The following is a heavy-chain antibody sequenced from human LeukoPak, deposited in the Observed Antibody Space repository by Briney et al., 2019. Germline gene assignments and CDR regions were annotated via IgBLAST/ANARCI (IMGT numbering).Heavy chain of an antibody. J-gene: IGHJ4*02. V-gene: IGHV3-11*01. D-gene: IGHD3-10*01. Sequence: GGSLRLSCAASGFSFSDYYVSWIRQAPGKGLGCVSYISSRGTTIYYADSVKGRFTISRDNAKNSLYLQMSSLRAEDTAVYYCARVYYGSGSPQHFDYWGQGTLVTVSS. CDR1: GFSFSDYY. CDR2: ISSRGTTI. CDR3: ARVYYGSGSPQHFDY.